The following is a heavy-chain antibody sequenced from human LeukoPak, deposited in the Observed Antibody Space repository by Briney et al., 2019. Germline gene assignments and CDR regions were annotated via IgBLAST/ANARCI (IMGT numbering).Heavy chain of an antibody. CDR1: GFTFSSYA. D-gene: IGHD2-15*01. J-gene: IGHJ4*02. CDR2: ISGSGGST. Sequence: PGGSLRLSCAASGFTFSSYAMSWVRQAPGKGLEWVSGISGSGGSTYYGDSVKGRFTISRDNAKNTLYLQMNSLRAEDTAVYFCARDLGSGGSCYRNWGQGTLVTVSS. V-gene: IGHV3-23*01. CDR3: ARDLGSGGSCYRN.